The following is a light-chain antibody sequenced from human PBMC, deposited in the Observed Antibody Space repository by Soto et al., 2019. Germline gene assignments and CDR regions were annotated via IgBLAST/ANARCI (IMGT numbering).Light chain of an antibody. CDR2: GAS. J-gene: IGKJ5*01. CDR3: QQYGRPAIT. CDR1: QSVTSNY. Sequence: ELVLTQSPGTLSLYPGETATLSCRASQSVTSNYLAWYQQKPGQAPRPLIFGASISVTGIPDRFSASGTGIDFPLTINRLEHEGLAVYYCQQYGRPAITFGQGKRLEIK. V-gene: IGKV3-20*01.